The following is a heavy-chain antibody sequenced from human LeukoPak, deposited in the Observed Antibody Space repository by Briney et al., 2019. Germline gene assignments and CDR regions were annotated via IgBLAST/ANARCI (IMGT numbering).Heavy chain of an antibody. Sequence: SETLSLTCTVSGGSISSYYWSWIRQPPGKGLEWIGYIYYSGSTNYNPSLKSRVTISVDTSKNQFSLKLRSVTAADTAVYYCARSDVLRFLEWSAFDYWGQGTLVTVSS. CDR1: GGSISSYY. CDR2: IYYSGST. CDR3: ARSDVLRFLEWSAFDY. V-gene: IGHV4-59*01. J-gene: IGHJ4*02. D-gene: IGHD3-3*01.